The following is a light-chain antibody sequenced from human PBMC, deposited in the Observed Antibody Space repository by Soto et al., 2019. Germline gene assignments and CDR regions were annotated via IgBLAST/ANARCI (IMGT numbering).Light chain of an antibody. CDR3: QHYGSSPFT. Sequence: EIVLTQSPGTLSLSPGERATLSCRASQSVNSNYLAWYQQKPGQAPRLLVYGASIRATGIPDRFSGSGSGTDLTLTISRVAPEDFAVYYCQHYGSSPFTFGPGTRVDIK. CDR2: GAS. V-gene: IGKV3-20*01. J-gene: IGKJ3*01. CDR1: QSVNSNY.